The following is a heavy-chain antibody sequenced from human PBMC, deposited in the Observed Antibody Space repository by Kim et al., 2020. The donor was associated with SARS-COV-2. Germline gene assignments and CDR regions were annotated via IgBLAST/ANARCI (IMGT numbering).Heavy chain of an antibody. CDR3: LSRSTGFDY. V-gene: IGHV3-73*01. CDR2: IKNKVNNYAT. D-gene: IGHD2-2*01. Sequence: GGSLRLSCAASGFTFSGSPMHWVRQASGKGLEWVGHIKNKVNNYATAYAASVKGRFTISRDDSNNTAYLQMNSLKTEDTAVYYCLSRSTGFDYWGQGTLVTVSS. CDR1: GFTFSGSP. J-gene: IGHJ4*02.